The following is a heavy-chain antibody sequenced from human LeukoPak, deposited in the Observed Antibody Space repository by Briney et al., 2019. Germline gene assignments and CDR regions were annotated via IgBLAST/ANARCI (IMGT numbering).Heavy chain of an antibody. CDR2: IYYSGST. CDR3: ARVTEGGRTEDYMDV. D-gene: IGHD2-15*01. J-gene: IGHJ6*03. Sequence: SETLSLTCTVSGGSISSYYWSWIRQPPGKGLEWIGYIYYSGSTNYNPSLKSRVTISVDTSKNQFSLKLSSVTAADTAVYYCARVTEGGRTEDYMDVWGKGTTVTISS. CDR1: GGSISSYY. V-gene: IGHV4-59*01.